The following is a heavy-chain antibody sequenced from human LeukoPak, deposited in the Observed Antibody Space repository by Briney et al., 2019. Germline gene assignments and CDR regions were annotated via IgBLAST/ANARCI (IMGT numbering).Heavy chain of an antibody. Sequence: PGGSLRLSCAASGFTFSSYGMHWVRQAPGKGLEWVAVISYEGSNKYYADSVKGRFTISRDNSKNTLYLQMNSLRAEDTAVYYCAKGYYDSSGFDYWGQGTLVTVSS. J-gene: IGHJ4*02. CDR3: AKGYYDSSGFDY. V-gene: IGHV3-30*18. D-gene: IGHD3-22*01. CDR1: GFTFSSYG. CDR2: ISYEGSNK.